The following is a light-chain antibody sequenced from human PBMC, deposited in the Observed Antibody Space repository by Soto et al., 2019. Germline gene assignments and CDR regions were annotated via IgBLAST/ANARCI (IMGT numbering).Light chain of an antibody. V-gene: IGLV2-14*01. Sequence: QSALAQPSSVSGSPGQSITISCTGTSTDVGGYNYVSWYQHHPGKGPKLIIYEVSNRPSGVSDRFSGSKSGNKASLIISNLEAEDESDHYCGSYTSTDTPFVFGAGTKVIV. CDR2: EVS. CDR3: GSYTSTDTPFV. J-gene: IGLJ1*01. CDR1: STDVGGYNY.